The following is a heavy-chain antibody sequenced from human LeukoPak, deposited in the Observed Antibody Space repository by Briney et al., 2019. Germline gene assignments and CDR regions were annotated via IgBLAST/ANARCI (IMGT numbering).Heavy chain of an antibody. Sequence: WETLSLICAVPGGSISSNNWWSGVRHPPGKGLEGIGEIYHSGSTNYNPSLKSRVTISGDKSTNQFSLELTSVTAADTAVYYCARYGSGSYIDYWGQGTLVTVSS. D-gene: IGHD3-10*01. CDR2: IYHSGST. J-gene: IGHJ4*02. CDR1: GGSISSNNW. CDR3: ARYGSGSYIDY. V-gene: IGHV4-4*02.